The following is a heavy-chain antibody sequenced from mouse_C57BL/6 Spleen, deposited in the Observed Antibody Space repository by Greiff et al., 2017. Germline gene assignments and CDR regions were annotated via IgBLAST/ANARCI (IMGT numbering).Heavy chain of an antibody. Sequence: EVKLMESEGGLVQPGSSMKLSCTASGFTFSDYYMAWVRQVPEKGLEWVANINYDGSSTYYLDSLKSRFIISRDNAKNILYLQMSSLKSEDTATYYCARDGTTVVENWYFDVWCTGTTVTVSS. CDR2: INYDGSST. J-gene: IGHJ1*03. CDR3: ARDGTTVVENWYFDV. CDR1: GFTFSDYY. D-gene: IGHD1-1*01. V-gene: IGHV5-16*01.